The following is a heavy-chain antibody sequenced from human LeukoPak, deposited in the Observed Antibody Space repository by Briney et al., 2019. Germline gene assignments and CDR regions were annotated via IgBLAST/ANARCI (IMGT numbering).Heavy chain of an antibody. CDR3: ARVDYYDSSGYYDDAFDI. CDR2: ISYGGSNK. Sequence: AGRSLRLSCAASGFTFSSYAMHWVRQAPGKGLEWVAVISYGGSNKYYADSVKGRFTISRDNSKNTLYLQMNSLRAEDTAVYYCARVDYYDSSGYYDDAFDIWGQGTMVTVSS. V-gene: IGHV3-30-3*01. D-gene: IGHD3-22*01. J-gene: IGHJ3*02. CDR1: GFTFSSYA.